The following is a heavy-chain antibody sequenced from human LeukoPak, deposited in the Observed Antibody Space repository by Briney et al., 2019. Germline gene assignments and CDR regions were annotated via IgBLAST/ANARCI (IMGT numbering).Heavy chain of an antibody. CDR2: IYYSGST. J-gene: IGHJ4*02. CDR3: AGSGARGRTFDY. V-gene: IGHV4-59*08. CDR1: GGSISSYY. D-gene: IGHD1-26*01. Sequence: PSETLSLTCTVSGGSISSYYWSWIRQPPGKGLEWIGYIYYSGSTNYNPSLKSRVTISVDTSKNQFSLKLNSVTAADTAVYYCAGSGARGRTFDYWGQGTLVTVSS.